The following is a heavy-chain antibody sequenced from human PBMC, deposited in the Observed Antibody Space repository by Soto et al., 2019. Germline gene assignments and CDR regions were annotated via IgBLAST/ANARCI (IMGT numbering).Heavy chain of an antibody. V-gene: IGHV3-30*03. CDR2: ITYDGSNK. D-gene: IGHD3-22*01. CDR1: GFTFSSYS. Sequence: PGGSLRLSCVASGFTFSSYSMNWVRQAPGKGLEWVAFITYDGSNKYHADSVKGRFTISRDNSKNTLYLQMNSLRAEDTAVYYCVRYYYYDSSGYSRPLDYWGQGTLVTVSS. CDR3: VRYYYYDSSGYSRPLDY. J-gene: IGHJ4*02.